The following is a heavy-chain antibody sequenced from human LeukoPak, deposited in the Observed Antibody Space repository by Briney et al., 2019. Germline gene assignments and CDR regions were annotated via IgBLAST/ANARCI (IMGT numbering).Heavy chain of an antibody. J-gene: IGHJ4*02. CDR3: AKEKPRYCSGGSCRRFDY. CDR2: IRYDGSNK. V-gene: IGHV3-30*02. Sequence: GGSLRLSCAASGFTFSSYGMHWVRQAPGKGLEWVAFIRYDGSNKYYADSVKGRFTISRDNSKNTLYLQMNSLRAEDTAVYYCAKEKPRYCSGGSCRRFDYWGQGTLVTVSS. CDR1: GFTFSSYG. D-gene: IGHD2-15*01.